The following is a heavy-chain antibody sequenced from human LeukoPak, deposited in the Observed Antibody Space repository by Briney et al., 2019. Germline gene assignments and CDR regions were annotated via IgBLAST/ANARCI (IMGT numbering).Heavy chain of an antibody. V-gene: IGHV3-21*01. J-gene: IGHJ4*02. CDR1: GFTFSSYS. CDR2: ISSSSSYI. CDR3: ARSAVGTAMADY. D-gene: IGHD5-18*01. Sequence: GGSLRLSCAASGFTFSSYSMNWVRQAPGKGLEWVSSISSSSSYIYYADSVKGRFTISRDNAKNPLYLQMNSLRAEDTAVYYCARSAVGTAMADYWGQGTLVTVSS.